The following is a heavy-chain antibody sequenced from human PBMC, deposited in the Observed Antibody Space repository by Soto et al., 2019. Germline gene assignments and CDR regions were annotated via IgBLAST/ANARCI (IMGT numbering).Heavy chain of an antibody. V-gene: IGHV3-30-3*01. D-gene: IGHD1-26*01. CDR1: GFTFSSYA. J-gene: IGHJ6*02. Sequence: LRLSCAASGFTFSSYAMHWVRQAPGKGLEWVAVISYDGSNKYYADSVKGRFTISRDNAKNSLYLQMNSLRAEDTAVYYCATLGTYRNYYYGMDVWGQGTTVTV. CDR2: ISYDGSNK. CDR3: ATLGTYRNYYYGMDV.